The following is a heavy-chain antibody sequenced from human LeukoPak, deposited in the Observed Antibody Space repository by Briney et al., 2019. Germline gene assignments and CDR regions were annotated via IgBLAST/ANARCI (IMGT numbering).Heavy chain of an antibody. CDR1: GYTFTSYD. J-gene: IGHJ6*03. CDR2: MNPNSSNT. V-gene: IGHV1-8*03. Sequence: ASVKVSCKASGYTFTSYDINWVRQATGQGLEWMGWMNPNSSNTGYAQKFQGRVTITRNTSISTAYMELSSLRSEDTAVYYCARGPNGCSSTSCYYYYYMDVWGKGTTVTVSS. D-gene: IGHD2-2*01. CDR3: ARGPNGCSSTSCYYYYYMDV.